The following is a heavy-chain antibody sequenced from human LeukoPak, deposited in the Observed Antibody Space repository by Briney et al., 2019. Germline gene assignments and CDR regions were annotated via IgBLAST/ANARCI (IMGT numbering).Heavy chain of an antibody. V-gene: IGHV3-53*01. CDR3: AREWYYYDSSGYSDAFDI. J-gene: IGHJ3*02. CDR1: GFTVSSNY. CDR2: IYSGGST. Sequence: GGSLRLSCAASGFTVSSNYMSWVRQAPGKGLEWVSVIYSGGSTYYADSVKGRFTISRDNSKNTLYLQMNSLRAEDTAVYYCAREWYYYDSSGYSDAFDIWGQGTMVTVSS. D-gene: IGHD3-22*01.